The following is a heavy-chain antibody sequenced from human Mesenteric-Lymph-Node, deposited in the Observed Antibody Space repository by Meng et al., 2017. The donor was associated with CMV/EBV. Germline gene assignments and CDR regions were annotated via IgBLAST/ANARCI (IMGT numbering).Heavy chain of an antibody. CDR1: GGSISSYY. J-gene: IGHJ4*02. V-gene: IGHV4-59*01. CDR2: IYYSGST. Sequence: SETLSLTCTVSGGSISSYYWSWIRQPPGKGLEWIGYIYYSGSTNHNPSLKSRVTISVDTSKNQFSLKLSSVTAADTAIYYCATHDSSGYLIVYWGQGTLVTVSS. D-gene: IGHD3-22*01. CDR3: ATHDSSGYLIVY.